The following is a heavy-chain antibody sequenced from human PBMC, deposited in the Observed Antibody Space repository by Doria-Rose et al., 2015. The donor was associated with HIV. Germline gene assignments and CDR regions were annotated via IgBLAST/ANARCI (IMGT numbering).Heavy chain of an antibody. CDR2: ISSSSIAI. Sequence: SGGGLVKPGGSLSLSCAASGFTFSDFYMSWIRQVPGKGLEWVSYISSSSIAIFYADSVKGRFTISRDNAQNSLYLQMNSLRAEDTAVYYCASFYYDSSGYIDYWGQGTLVTVSS. CDR3: ASFYYDSSGYIDY. V-gene: IGHV3-11*04. CDR1: GFTFSDFY. J-gene: IGHJ4*02. D-gene: IGHD3-22*01.